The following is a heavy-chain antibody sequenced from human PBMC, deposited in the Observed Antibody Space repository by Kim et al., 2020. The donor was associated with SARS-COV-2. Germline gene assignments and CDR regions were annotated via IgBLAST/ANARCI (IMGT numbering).Heavy chain of an antibody. J-gene: IGHJ4*02. CDR3: AKDGPGWQWLLGTGDYFDY. CDR1: GFTFDDYA. V-gene: IGHV3-43*02. D-gene: IGHD3-22*01. Sequence: GGSLRLSCVASGFTFDDYAMHWVRQAPGKGLEWVSLISGDGGSTYYADSVKGRFTISRDNSKNSLYLQMNSLRTEDTALYYCAKDGPGWQWLLGTGDYFDYWGQGTLVTVSS. CDR2: ISGDGGST.